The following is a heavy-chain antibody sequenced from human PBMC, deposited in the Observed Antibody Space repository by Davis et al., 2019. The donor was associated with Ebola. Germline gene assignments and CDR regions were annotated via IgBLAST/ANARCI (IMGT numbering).Heavy chain of an antibody. J-gene: IGHJ4*02. CDR3: ATGAYYGSGYYFDY. V-gene: IGHV4-34*01. CDR2: INHSGST. CDR1: GGPFSGYY. D-gene: IGHD3-10*01. Sequence: MPSETLSLPCAVYGGPFSGYYWSWIRQPPGKGLEWIGEINHSGSTNYNPSLKSRVTISVDTSENHFSLKLSSVTAADTAVYYCATGAYYGSGYYFDYWGQGTLVTVSS.